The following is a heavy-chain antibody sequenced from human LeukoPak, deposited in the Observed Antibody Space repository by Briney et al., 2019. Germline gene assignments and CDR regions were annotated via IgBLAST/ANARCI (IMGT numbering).Heavy chain of an antibody. D-gene: IGHD6-19*01. V-gene: IGHV4-59*01. Sequence: KSSETLSLTCTVSGGSISSYYWSWIRQPPGKGLEWIGYIYYSGSTNYNPSLKSRVTISVDTSKNQFSLKLSSVTAADTAVYYCASERIASTVYSSGWENWFDPWGQGTLVTVSS. CDR2: IYYSGST. CDR3: ASERIASTVYSSGWENWFDP. J-gene: IGHJ5*02. CDR1: GGSISSYY.